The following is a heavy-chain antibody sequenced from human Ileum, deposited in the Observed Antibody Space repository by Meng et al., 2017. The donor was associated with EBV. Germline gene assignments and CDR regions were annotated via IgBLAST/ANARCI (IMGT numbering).Heavy chain of an antibody. CDR1: GDTSTSYA. CDR3: AISSKSGPSYYCDY. J-gene: IGHJ4*02. Sequence: VQLGRSGAWVKEPASSGKVSCKASGDTSTSYAITWVRQAPGQGLEWMGGIVPIFGTGTSAQKFQDRLTITADASTSTAYMELRGLRSEDTAVYYCAISSKSGPSYYCDYWGQGTLVTVSS. V-gene: IGHV1-69*01. CDR2: IVPIFGTG. D-gene: IGHD3-10*01.